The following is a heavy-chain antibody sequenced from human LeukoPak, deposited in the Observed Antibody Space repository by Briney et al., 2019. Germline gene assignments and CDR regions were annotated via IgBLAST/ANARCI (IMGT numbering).Heavy chain of an antibody. CDR1: GISLSTRGMC. CDR3: ARTYGSGSYYSSY. J-gene: IGHJ4*02. CDR2: IDWDDDK. V-gene: IGHV2-70*11. Sequence: SGPTLVNPTQTLTLTCTFSGISLSTRGMCVSWIRQPPGKALEWLARIDWDDDKYYSTSLKTRLTISKHNSKNQVVLTMTNMDPVDTATYYCARTYGSGSYYSSYWGQGTLVTVSS. D-gene: IGHD3-10*01.